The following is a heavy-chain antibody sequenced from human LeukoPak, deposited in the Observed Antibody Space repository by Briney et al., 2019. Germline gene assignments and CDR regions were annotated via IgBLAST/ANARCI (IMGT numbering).Heavy chain of an antibody. D-gene: IGHD1-26*01. CDR1: GYTFTDYG. Sequence: GASVKVSCKASGYTFTDYGISWVRQAPGQGLEWMGWINPNSGGTNYAQKFQGWVTMTRDTSISTAYMELSRLRSDDTAVYCCARSSGSYWAFDYWGQGTLVTVSS. CDR2: INPNSGGT. CDR3: ARSSGSYWAFDY. V-gene: IGHV1-2*04. J-gene: IGHJ4*02.